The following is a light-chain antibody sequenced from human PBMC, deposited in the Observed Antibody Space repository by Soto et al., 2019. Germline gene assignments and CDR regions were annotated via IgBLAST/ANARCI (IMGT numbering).Light chain of an antibody. Sequence: DIQMTQSPSSLSASFGDRVTITCRASQTISTYVTWYQQKPGKAPKALISDASTLQSGVPPRFSGSGSGTDFTLIISSLQPEDIATYYCQQSFSSLLSFGGGTQVEIK. CDR2: DAS. CDR1: QTISTY. CDR3: QQSFSSLLS. V-gene: IGKV1-39*01. J-gene: IGKJ4*01.